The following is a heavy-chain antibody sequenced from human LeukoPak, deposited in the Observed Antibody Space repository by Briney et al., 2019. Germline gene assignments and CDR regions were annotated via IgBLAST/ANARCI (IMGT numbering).Heavy chain of an antibody. V-gene: IGHV3-23*01. D-gene: IGHD2-2*01. CDR3: AKAIDPADYYYYGTDV. Sequence: GGSLRLSCAASGFTFSSYAMSWVRQAPGKGLEWVSAISGSGGSTYYADSVKGRFTISRDNSKNTLYLQMNSLRAEDTAVYYCAKAIDPADYYYYGTDVWGQGTTVTVSS. J-gene: IGHJ6*02. CDR2: ISGSGGST. CDR1: GFTFSSYA.